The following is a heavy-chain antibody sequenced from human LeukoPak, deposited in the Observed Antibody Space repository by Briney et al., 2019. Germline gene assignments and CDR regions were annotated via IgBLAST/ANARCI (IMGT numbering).Heavy chain of an antibody. D-gene: IGHD6-13*01. CDR3: ARHEPYSSSWADFDY. CDR2: MYYSGST. J-gene: IGHJ4*02. Sequence: PSETLSLTCTVSGGSISSYYWSWIRQPPGKGLEWIGSMYYSGSTNYKPSLKSRVTISVDTSKNQFSLKLSSVTAADTAVYYCARHEPYSSSWADFDYWGQGTLVTVSS. CDR1: GGSISSYY. V-gene: IGHV4-59*08.